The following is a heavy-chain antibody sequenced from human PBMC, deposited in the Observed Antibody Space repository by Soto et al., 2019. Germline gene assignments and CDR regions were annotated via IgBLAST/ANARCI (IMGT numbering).Heavy chain of an antibody. CDR2: IWYDGSNK. V-gene: IGHV3-33*01. D-gene: IGHD3-3*01. CDR3: ARFGVNITIFGVVIPDYGMDV. Sequence: GGSLRLSCAASGFTFSSYGMHWVRQAPGKGLEWVAVIWYDGSNKYYADSVKGRFTISRDNSKNTLYPQMNSLRAEDTAVYYCARFGVNITIFGVVIPDYGMDVWGQGTTVTVSS. J-gene: IGHJ6*02. CDR1: GFTFSSYG.